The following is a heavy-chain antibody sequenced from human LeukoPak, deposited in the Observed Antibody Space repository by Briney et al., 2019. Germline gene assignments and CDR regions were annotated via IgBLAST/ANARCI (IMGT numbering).Heavy chain of an antibody. V-gene: IGHV3-23*01. J-gene: IGHJ4*02. CDR2: ISASGDAT. CDR3: TKWSGYGDS. CDR1: GFTFSAHS. D-gene: IGHD5-12*01. Sequence: PGGSLRLCCAASGFTFSAHSMTWVRQAPGKGLEWVSGISASGDATFYADSVKGRFTISRDNSKNTLDLQMNSLRAEDTAVYYCTKWSGYGDSWGQGTLVTVSS.